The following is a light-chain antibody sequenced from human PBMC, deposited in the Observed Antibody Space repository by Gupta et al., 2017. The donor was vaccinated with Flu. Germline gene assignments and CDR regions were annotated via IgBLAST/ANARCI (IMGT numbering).Light chain of an antibody. CDR3: QQVNSYPWM. Sequence: GDRVTITCRASQGISTYLAWYQQRPGKAPKLLIYVASILQSGVPSRFRGSGSGTEFTLTISSLQAEDFATYYCQQVNSYPWMFGQGTKVEI. V-gene: IGKV1-9*01. CDR2: VAS. J-gene: IGKJ1*01. CDR1: QGISTY.